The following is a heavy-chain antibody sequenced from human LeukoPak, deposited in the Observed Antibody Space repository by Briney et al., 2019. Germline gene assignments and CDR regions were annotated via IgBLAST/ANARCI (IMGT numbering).Heavy chain of an antibody. CDR2: IYSGGIT. Sequence: GGSLRLSCAASGFTVSSNYMSWVRQAPGKGLEWVSAIYSGGITYYADSVTSRRSISRDNSKSTPYLQMNSLRAEDTAVYYCARGGGYSGFHNCDYWGQGTLVRVSS. V-gene: IGHV3-53*01. CDR3: ARGGGYSGFHNCDY. CDR1: GFTVSSNY. D-gene: IGHD5-12*01. J-gene: IGHJ4*02.